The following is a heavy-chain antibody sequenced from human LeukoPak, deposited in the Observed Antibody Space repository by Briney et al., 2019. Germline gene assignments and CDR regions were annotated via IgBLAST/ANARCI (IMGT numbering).Heavy chain of an antibody. CDR1: GFTFSSYA. V-gene: IGHV3-30-3*01. D-gene: IGHD3-3*01. CDR3: AKAELGVDTFFDY. CDR2: ISYDGSNK. Sequence: GGSLRLSCAASGFTFSSYAMHWVRQAPGKGLEWVAVISYDGSNKYYADSVKGRFTISRDNSKNTLYLQMNSLRAEDTAFYYCAKAELGVDTFFDYWGQGTLVTVSS. J-gene: IGHJ4*02.